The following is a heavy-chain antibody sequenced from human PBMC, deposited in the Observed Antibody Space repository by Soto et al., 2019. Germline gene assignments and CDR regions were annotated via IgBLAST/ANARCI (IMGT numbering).Heavy chain of an antibody. Sequence: QLQLQESGPGLVKPSETLSLTCTDSGGSISSGSYYWGWIRQPPGKGLEWIGSIYYSRTTYYNPSLKSRVTISVDTSKNQFSLKLSSVTAADTAVYYCARLSEVASLADYWGQGTLVAVSS. CDR2: IYYSRTT. J-gene: IGHJ4*02. V-gene: IGHV4-39*01. CDR1: GGSISSGSYY. CDR3: ARLSEVASLADY. D-gene: IGHD5-12*01.